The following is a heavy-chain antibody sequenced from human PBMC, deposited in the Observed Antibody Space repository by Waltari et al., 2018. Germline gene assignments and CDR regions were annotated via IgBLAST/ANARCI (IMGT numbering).Heavy chain of an antibody. V-gene: IGHV3-23*01. D-gene: IGHD1-26*01. CDR2: ISGSGGST. Sequence: EVQLLESGGGLVQPGGSLRLSCAASGFTFSSYAMRWVRQAPGKGLEWVSAISGSGGSTYYADSVKGRFTISRDNSKNTLYLQMNSLRAEDTAVYYCAKVGVGAHTPLDAFDIWGQGTMVTVSS. J-gene: IGHJ3*02. CDR1: GFTFSSYA. CDR3: AKVGVGAHTPLDAFDI.